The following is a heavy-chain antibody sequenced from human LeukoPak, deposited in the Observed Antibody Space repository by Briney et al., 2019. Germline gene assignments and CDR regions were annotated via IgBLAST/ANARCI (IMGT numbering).Heavy chain of an antibody. CDR3: ASGGAAFPDY. J-gene: IGHJ4*02. D-gene: IGHD3-16*01. Sequence: SETLSLTCTVSGVSISSSSYYWGWIRQPPGKGLEWIGRIYYSGSTYYNPSLKSRFTISVDTSKNPFSLKLSSVTAADTAVYYCASGGAAFPDYWGQGTLVTVSS. V-gene: IGHV4-39*01. CDR1: GVSISSSSYY. CDR2: IYYSGST.